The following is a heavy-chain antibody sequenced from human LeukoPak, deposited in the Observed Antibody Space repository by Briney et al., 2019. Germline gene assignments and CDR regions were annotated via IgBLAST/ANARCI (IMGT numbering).Heavy chain of an antibody. V-gene: IGHV4-30-2*01. CDR1: GGSISSGLYS. D-gene: IGHD5-18*01. J-gene: IGHJ4*02. CDR2: IYHTGST. Sequence: PSQTLSLTCDVSGGSISSGLYSWSWIRQPLGKGLEWIGYIYHTGSTYYNPSLKSRVTISVDTSKNQFSLKLSSVTAADTAVYYCARVYADTAMVYYFDYWGQGTLVTVSS. CDR3: ARVYADTAMVYYFDY.